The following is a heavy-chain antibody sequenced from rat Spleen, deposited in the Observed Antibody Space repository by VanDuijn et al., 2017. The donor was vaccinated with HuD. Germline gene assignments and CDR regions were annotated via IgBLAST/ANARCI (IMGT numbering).Heavy chain of an antibody. D-gene: IGHD1-11*01. V-gene: IGHV5-20*01. Sequence: EVQLVESGGGLVQPGRSMKVSCTASGFTFSNYDMAWVRQAPTKGLEWVASVSYDGSATYYRDSVKGRFTISRNNAKSTLYLQMDSLRSEDTATYYCTTANNGGFSELYYFDYWGQGVMVTVSS. CDR1: GFTFSNYD. J-gene: IGHJ2*01. CDR3: TTANNGGFSELYYFDY. CDR2: VSYDGSAT.